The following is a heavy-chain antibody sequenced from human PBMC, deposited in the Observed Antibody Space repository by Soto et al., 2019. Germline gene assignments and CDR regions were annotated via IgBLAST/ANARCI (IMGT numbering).Heavy chain of an antibody. D-gene: IGHD4-17*01. V-gene: IGHV4-34*01. J-gene: IGHJ5*02. CDR1: GGSFSGYY. Sequence: QVQLQQWGAGLLKPSETLSLTCAVYGGSFSGYYWSWIRQPPGKGLEWIGEINHSGSTNYNPSLKSPGTLSVYTSKAQFSLKLSSVTAAGTAVDYCARGGTVTPHRFDPWGQGTLVTVSS. CDR2: INHSGST. CDR3: ARGGTVTPHRFDP.